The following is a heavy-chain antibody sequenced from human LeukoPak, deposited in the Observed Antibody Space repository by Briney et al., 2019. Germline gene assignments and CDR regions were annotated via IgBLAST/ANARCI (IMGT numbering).Heavy chain of an antibody. D-gene: IGHD6-19*01. Sequence: GGSLRLSCAASGFTFSGYPIHWVRQAPGKGLEWVAVISYDGSNKYYADSVKGRFTISRDNSKNTLYLQMNSLRAEDTAVYYCAKDPSRIAVAGYFDYWGQGTLVTVSS. CDR1: GFTFSGYP. CDR3: AKDPSRIAVAGYFDY. V-gene: IGHV3-30-3*02. CDR2: ISYDGSNK. J-gene: IGHJ4*02.